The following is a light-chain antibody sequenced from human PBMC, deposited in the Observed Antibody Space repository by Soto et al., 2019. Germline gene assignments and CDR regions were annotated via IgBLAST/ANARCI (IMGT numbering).Light chain of an antibody. J-gene: IGKJ1*01. V-gene: IGKV3-20*01. CDR1: QSVSNNY. Sequence: ENVLAQSPGTLSLSPGDRASLSCRASQSVSNNYLAWHQQRPGQAPRLLIFGASNRATGVPDRFTGSASGTDFTLTISRLQPEDFAVYYCQQYGSSPWTFGQGTKVDIK. CDR3: QQYGSSPWT. CDR2: GAS.